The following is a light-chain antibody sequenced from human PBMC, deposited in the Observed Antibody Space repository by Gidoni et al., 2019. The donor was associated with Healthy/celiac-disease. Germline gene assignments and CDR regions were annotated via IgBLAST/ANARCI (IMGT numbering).Light chain of an antibody. CDR3: SSYTSSSTSV. J-gene: IGLJ2*01. CDR1: SSDVGGYNY. Sequence: QSALTQPDSVSGSPGQSITLSCTGTSSDVGGYNYVSWYQQHPGKAPKLMIYDVSNRPSGVSNRFSGSKSGNTASLTISGLQAEDEADYYCSSYTSSSTSVFGGGTKLTVL. V-gene: IGLV2-14*03. CDR2: DVS.